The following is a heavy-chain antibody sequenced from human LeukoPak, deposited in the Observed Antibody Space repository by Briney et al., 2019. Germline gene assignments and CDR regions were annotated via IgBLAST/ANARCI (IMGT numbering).Heavy chain of an antibody. Sequence: ASVKVSCKASGYTFTSYYMHWVRQAPGQGLEWMGIINPSGGSTNYAQKLQGRVTMTTDTSTSTAYMELRSLRSDDTAVYYCARSQINYDILTGYYFYWGQGTLVTVSS. CDR3: ARSQINYDILTGYYFY. J-gene: IGHJ4*02. V-gene: IGHV1-46*01. D-gene: IGHD3-9*01. CDR1: GYTFTSYY. CDR2: INPSGGST.